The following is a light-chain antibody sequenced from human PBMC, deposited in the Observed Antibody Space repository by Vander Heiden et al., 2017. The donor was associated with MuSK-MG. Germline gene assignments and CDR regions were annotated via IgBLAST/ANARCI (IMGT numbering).Light chain of an antibody. V-gene: IGLV1-51*01. CDR2: ATS. Sequence: QSVLTQPPSLSASPGQNVTLSCSGSRSNIGLDFVSWSPQFPGSAPNLIIYATSKRSSGTSDRYAASKSGTSATLVITGLHTGDEADYYCGSWDSSLNAGVFGGGTNLTVL. CDR1: RSNIGLDF. J-gene: IGLJ2*01. CDR3: GSWDSSLNAGV.